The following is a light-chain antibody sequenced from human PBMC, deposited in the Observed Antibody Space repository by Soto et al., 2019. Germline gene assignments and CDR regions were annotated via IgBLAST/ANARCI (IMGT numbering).Light chain of an antibody. CDR3: QKYNSAPQT. V-gene: IGKV1-27*01. J-gene: IGKJ1*01. Sequence: DIQMTQSPSSLSASVGDRVTITCRASQGIIDYLAWYQQKPGKVPTLLIYAASTLHSGVPSRFSGSGSGTDFTLTISSLQPEDVGTYYCQKYNSAPQTFGPGTKVEIK. CDR2: AAS. CDR1: QGIIDY.